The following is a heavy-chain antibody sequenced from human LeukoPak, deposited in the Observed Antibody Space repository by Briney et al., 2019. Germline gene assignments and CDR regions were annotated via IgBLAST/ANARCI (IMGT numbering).Heavy chain of an antibody. CDR3: ARGRGYSGTRY. CDR2: IYYSGST. D-gene: IGHD1-26*01. Sequence: PSETLSLTCTVSGGSISSSSYYWGWIRQPPGKGLEWIGSIYYSGSTYYNPSLKSRVTISVDTSKNQFSLKLSSVTAADTAVYYCARGRGYSGTRYWGQGTLVTVSS. J-gene: IGHJ4*02. CDR1: GGSISSSSYY. V-gene: IGHV4-39*07.